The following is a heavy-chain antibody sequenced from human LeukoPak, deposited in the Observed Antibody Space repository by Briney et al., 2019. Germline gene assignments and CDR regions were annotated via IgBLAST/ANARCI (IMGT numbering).Heavy chain of an antibody. J-gene: IGHJ4*02. CDR3: ARDRRQYDFWNGYPDN. V-gene: IGHV1-18*01. Sequence: ASVKVSCKASGYTFSTYGISWVRQAPGQGPEWMGWISDYSGNTNYAQNLKGGVTLTTDTSTSTAYMELRSLKSDDTAIYYCARDRRQYDFWNGYPDNWGQGTLVTVSS. CDR1: GYTFSTYG. D-gene: IGHD3-3*01. CDR2: ISDYSGNT.